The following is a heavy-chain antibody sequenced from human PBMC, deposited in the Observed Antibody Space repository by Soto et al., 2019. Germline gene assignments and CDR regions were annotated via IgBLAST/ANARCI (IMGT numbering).Heavy chain of an antibody. J-gene: IGHJ6*02. CDR2: INQDGSVK. V-gene: IGHV3-7*05. Sequence: GGSLRLCCADSGITFSNYWMSWVRQAPGKGLEWVANINQDGSVKYYVDSVKGRFTISRDNAKNSLYLQMNSLRADDTAVYYCAWSVVRGKVGQYYYGMDVWGQGTTVTGSS. D-gene: IGHD3-10*01. CDR3: AWSVVRGKVGQYYYGMDV. CDR1: GITFSNYW.